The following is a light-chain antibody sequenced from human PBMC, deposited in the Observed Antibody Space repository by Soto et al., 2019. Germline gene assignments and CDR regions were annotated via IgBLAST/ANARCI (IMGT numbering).Light chain of an antibody. Sequence: VLTQSPATVSLSPGERATLSCRASQSVFNYLAWYQQKPGQAPRLLIYDVSDRATGIPARFTGSGSGTDFTLTISSLEPEDFAVYYCQHRSNWPGTFGQGTKVDIK. CDR1: QSVFNY. CDR3: QHRSNWPGT. CDR2: DVS. V-gene: IGKV3-11*01. J-gene: IGKJ1*01.